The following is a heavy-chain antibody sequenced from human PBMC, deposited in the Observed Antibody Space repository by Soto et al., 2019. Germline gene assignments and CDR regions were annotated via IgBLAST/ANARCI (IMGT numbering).Heavy chain of an antibody. CDR3: AKDIGKNDYYYMDV. CDR1: GFTFDDYA. Sequence: EVQLVESGGGLVQPGRSLRLSCAASGFTFDDYAMHWVRQAPGKGLEWVSGISWNSGSIGYADSVKGRFTISRDNAKNSLYLQMNSLRAEDTALYYCAKDIGKNDYYYMDVWGKGTTVTVSS. V-gene: IGHV3-9*01. J-gene: IGHJ6*03. CDR2: ISWNSGSI.